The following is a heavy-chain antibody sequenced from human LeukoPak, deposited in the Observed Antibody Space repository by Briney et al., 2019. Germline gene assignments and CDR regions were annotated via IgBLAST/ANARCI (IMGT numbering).Heavy chain of an antibody. V-gene: IGHV4-4*07. J-gene: IGHJ4*02. Sequence: SETLSLTCTVSGGSISSYYWSWIRQPAGKGLEWIGRIYTSGSTNYNPSLKSRVTMSVDMSKNQFSLKLSSVTAADTAVYYCARAGRGVLSGWYYFDYWGQGTLVTVSS. D-gene: IGHD6-19*01. CDR3: ARAGRGVLSGWYYFDY. CDR1: GGSISSYY. CDR2: IYTSGST.